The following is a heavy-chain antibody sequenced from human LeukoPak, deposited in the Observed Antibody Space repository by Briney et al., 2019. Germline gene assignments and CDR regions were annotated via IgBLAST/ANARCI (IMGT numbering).Heavy chain of an antibody. D-gene: IGHD1-1*01. CDR2: IIPILGIA. CDR3: ARVGRNWNLNWFDP. V-gene: IGHV1-69*04. CDR1: GGTFSSYA. Sequence: SVKVSCKASGGTFSSYAISWVRQAPGQGLEWMGRIIPILGIANYAQKFQGRVTITADKSTSTAYMELNSLRSEDTAVYYCARVGRNWNLNWFDPWGQGTLVTVSS. J-gene: IGHJ5*02.